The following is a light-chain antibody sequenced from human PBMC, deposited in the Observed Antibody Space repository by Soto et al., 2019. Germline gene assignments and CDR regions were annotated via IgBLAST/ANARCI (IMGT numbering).Light chain of an antibody. Sequence: EIVLTQSPAILSVSPGERATLSCRTSQSISRSLAWYQQKPGQAHSLLISDASTTPTGIPARFSGSGSGTEFTLTISSLPSEEFALSHCHQYHSCPPGTFGQGTKVDTK. J-gene: IGKJ2*01. CDR2: DAS. CDR1: QSISRS. V-gene: IGKV3-15*01. CDR3: HQYHSCPPGT.